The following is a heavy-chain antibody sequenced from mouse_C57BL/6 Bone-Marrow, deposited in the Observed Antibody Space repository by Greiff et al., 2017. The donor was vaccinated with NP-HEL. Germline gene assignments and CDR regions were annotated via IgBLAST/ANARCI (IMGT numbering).Heavy chain of an antibody. CDR3: VRHGGYYTWFAY. D-gene: IGHD2-3*01. J-gene: IGHJ3*01. V-gene: IGHV1-81*01. Sequence: QVQLRQSGAELARPGASVKLSCKASGYTFTSYGISWVKQRTGQGLEWIGEIYPRGGNTYYNEKFKGKATLTADKSSSTAYMELRSLTSEDSAVYFCVRHGGYYTWFAYGGQGTRVTVSA. CDR2: IYPRGGNT. CDR1: GYTFTSYG.